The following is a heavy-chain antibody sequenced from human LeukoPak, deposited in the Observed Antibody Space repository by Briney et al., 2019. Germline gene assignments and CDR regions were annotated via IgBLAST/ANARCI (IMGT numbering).Heavy chain of an antibody. V-gene: IGHV4-59*01. CDR3: ARAFSSGWYPYSIGGLWFDF. CDR1: GGSISSYY. Sequence: SETLSLTCTVSGGSISSYYWSWIRQPPGKGLKWIGYIYYSGSTNCNPSLKSRVTVSVDTSKNQFSLKLSSVTAADTAVYYCARAFSSGWYPYSIGGLWFDFWGQGTLVTVSS. CDR2: IYYSGST. J-gene: IGHJ4*02. D-gene: IGHD6-19*01.